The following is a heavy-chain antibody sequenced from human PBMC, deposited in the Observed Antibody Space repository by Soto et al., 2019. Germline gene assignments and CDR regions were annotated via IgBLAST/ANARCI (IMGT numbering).Heavy chain of an antibody. CDR2: ISTFNGNT. CDR1: GYTFTRSG. Sequence: ASVKVSCKASGYTFTRSGISWVRQAPGQGLEWMGWISTFNGNTNYGQTLQGRVTLTTDTSTSTVYMELRSLRSDDTAVYYCARDQSFDRSYYYGMDFWGQGTTVTVSS. CDR3: ARDQSFDRSYYYGMDF. V-gene: IGHV1-18*01. J-gene: IGHJ6*02. D-gene: IGHD3-22*01.